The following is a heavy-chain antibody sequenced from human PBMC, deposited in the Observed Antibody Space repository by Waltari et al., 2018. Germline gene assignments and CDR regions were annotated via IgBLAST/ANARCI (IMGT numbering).Heavy chain of an antibody. J-gene: IGHJ4*02. CDR2: ISGSGGST. CDR1: GFTCRSYA. CDR3: AKTVSQYIAVAGDFDY. V-gene: IGHV3-23*01. Sequence: EVRLLESWGGLVQPGWSLRLSCAASGFTCRSYAMSRVRQAPGKGLEWVSAISGSGGSTYYADSVKGRFTISRDNSKNTLYLQMNSLRAEDTAVYYCAKTVSQYIAVAGDFDYWGQGTLVTVSS. D-gene: IGHD6-19*01.